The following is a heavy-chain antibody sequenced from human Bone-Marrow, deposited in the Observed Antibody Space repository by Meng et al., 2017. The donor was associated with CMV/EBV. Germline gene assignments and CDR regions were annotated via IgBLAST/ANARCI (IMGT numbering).Heavy chain of an antibody. CDR1: GYAFNGYY. CDR3: ARGDNVDY. D-gene: IGHD3-16*01. J-gene: IGHJ4*02. CDR2: ITPNAGGT. V-gene: IGHV1-2*02. Sequence: KVSCKNSGYAFNGYYIHWVRQAPGQGLEWMGWITPNAGGTNYAQKFQGRVTMTRDTSISTAYLELSRLRSDDTAVYYCARGDNVDYWGQGTLVTVSS.